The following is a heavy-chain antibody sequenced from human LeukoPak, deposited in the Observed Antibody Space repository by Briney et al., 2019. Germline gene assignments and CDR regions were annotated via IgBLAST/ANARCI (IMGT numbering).Heavy chain of an antibody. V-gene: IGHV1-18*01. D-gene: IGHD1-1*01. CDR2: ISAYNGNT. J-gene: IGHJ6*03. CDR1: GYTFTSYG. CDR3: ARVAYTTDYYMDV. Sequence: VASVKVSCNASGYTFTSYGISWVRQAPGQGLEWMGWISAYNGNTNYAQKLQGRVTMTTDTSTSTAYMELRSLRSDDTAVYYCARVAYTTDYYMDVWGKGTTVTVSS.